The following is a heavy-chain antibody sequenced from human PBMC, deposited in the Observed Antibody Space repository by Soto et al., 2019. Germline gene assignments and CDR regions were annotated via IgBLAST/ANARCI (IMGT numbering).Heavy chain of an antibody. CDR3: ARQGGEYNTMSDY. Sequence: GESLKISCKGSGYTFSKYWIGWGRQTPGKGLEWMGMISPGDSDARYSPSFDGQVTFSVDKSINTAYLQWNSLKASDTAMYYCARQGGEYNTMSDYWGQGTLVTVSS. J-gene: IGHJ4*02. CDR1: GYTFSKYW. V-gene: IGHV5-51*01. D-gene: IGHD3-10*01. CDR2: ISPGDSDA.